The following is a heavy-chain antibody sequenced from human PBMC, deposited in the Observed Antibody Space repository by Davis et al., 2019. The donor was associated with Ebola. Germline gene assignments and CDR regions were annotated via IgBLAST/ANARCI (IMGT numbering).Heavy chain of an antibody. D-gene: IGHD4-23*01. Sequence: PSETLSLTCSVSGASITGISHYWGWIRQPPGKGLEGLGSLFYNGSPYYNPALKGRVTISVDASKDQFSLELTSVTAADTAVYYCARLDGMTVVINAFWDQGILDTVSS. V-gene: IGHV4-39*01. CDR2: LFYNGSP. CDR3: ARLDGMTVVINAF. CDR1: GASITGISHY. J-gene: IGHJ1*01.